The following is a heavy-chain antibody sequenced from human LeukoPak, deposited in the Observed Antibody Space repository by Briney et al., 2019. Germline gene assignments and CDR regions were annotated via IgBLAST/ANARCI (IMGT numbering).Heavy chain of an antibody. CDR1: GGSISGYY. D-gene: IGHD6-6*01. CDR2: IYYSGST. V-gene: IGHV4-59*01. J-gene: IGHJ4*01. Sequence: SETLSLTCTVSGGSISGYYWSWIRQPPGKGLEWIGYIYYSGSTNYNPSLKSRVTISVDTSKNQFSLKLSSVTAADTAVYYCARDDGSSGWPVRYNYWGHGTPVTVSS. CDR3: ARDDGSSGWPVRYNY.